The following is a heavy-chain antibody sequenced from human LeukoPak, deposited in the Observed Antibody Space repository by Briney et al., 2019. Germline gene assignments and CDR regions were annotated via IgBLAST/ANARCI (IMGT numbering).Heavy chain of an antibody. D-gene: IGHD2-2*01. CDR3: ARGQRYCSSTSCYGWFDP. J-gene: IGHJ5*02. CDR2: MNPNSGNT. V-gene: IGHV1-8*03. Sequence: ASVKVSCKASGYTFTSYDINWVRQATVQGLEWMGWMNPNSGNTGYAQKFQGRVTITRNTSISTAYMELSSLRSEDTAVYYCARGQRYCSSTSCYGWFDPWGQGTLVTVSS. CDR1: GYTFTSYD.